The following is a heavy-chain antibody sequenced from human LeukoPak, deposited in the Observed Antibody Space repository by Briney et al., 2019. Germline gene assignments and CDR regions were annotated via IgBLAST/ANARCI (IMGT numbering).Heavy chain of an antibody. CDR2: ISGDGGST. Sequence: SGGSLRLSCAASGFTFDDYAMHWVRQAPGKGLEWVALISGDGGSTYYADSAKGRFTISRDNSKNSLYLQMNSLRTEDTALYYCAKDIAPPYSSSSFAILDYWGQGTLVTVSS. D-gene: IGHD6-6*01. CDR1: GFTFDDYA. V-gene: IGHV3-43*02. J-gene: IGHJ4*02. CDR3: AKDIAPPYSSSSFAILDY.